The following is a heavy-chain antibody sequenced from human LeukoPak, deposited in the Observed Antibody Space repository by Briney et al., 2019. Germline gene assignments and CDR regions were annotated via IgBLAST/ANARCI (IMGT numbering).Heavy chain of an antibody. CDR3: AREGLGRYYGSSYYYYYYYMDV. J-gene: IGHJ6*03. Sequence: SETLSLTCAVYGGSFSGYYWSWIRQPPGKGLEWIGEINHSGSTNYNPSLKSRVTISVDTSKNQFSLKLSSVTAADTAVYYCAREGLGRYYGSSYYYYYYYMDVWGKGTTVTVSS. CDR1: GGSFSGYY. D-gene: IGHD3-10*01. CDR2: INHSGST. V-gene: IGHV4-34*01.